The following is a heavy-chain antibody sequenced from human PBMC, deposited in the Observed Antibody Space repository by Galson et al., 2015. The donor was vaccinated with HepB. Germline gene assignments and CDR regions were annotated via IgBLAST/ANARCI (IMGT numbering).Heavy chain of an antibody. J-gene: IGHJ4*02. CDR2: VWTDGSAR. Sequence: SLRLSCAASGFNISSHWMHWVRQAPGKGLVWVSRVWTDGSARNYADSAKGRFSISRDNAENTLYLQMNSLRAEDTAVYYCARGRGSGWDYYFDYWGQGTLVTVSS. CDR1: GFNISSHW. CDR3: ARGRGSGWDYYFDY. D-gene: IGHD6-19*01. V-gene: IGHV3-74*01.